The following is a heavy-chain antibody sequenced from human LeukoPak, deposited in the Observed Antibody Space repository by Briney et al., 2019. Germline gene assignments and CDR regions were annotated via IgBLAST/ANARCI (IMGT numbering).Heavy chain of an antibody. Sequence: NASETLSLTCTVSGGSISSSPYYWGWIRQPPGKGLEWIGTIYYRGSTCSNPSLNSRVTISLDTSKNQFSLRLRSVTAADTALYYCARHYLSDGILSTFDPWGQGTLVTVSS. CDR2: IYYRGST. D-gene: IGHD2-2*01. V-gene: IGHV4-39*01. CDR1: GGSISSSPYY. CDR3: ARHYLSDGILSTFDP. J-gene: IGHJ5*02.